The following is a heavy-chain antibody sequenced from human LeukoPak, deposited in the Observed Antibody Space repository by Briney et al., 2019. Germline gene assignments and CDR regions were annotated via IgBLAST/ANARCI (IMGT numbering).Heavy chain of an antibody. Sequence: ASVKVSCKASGYTFTSYGISWVRPAPGQGLEWMGWISAYNGNTNYAQKLQGRVTMTTDTSTSTAYMELRSLRSDDTAVYYCARTGQWLDDYYFDYWGQGTLVTVSS. V-gene: IGHV1-18*01. CDR3: ARTGQWLDDYYFDY. CDR2: ISAYNGNT. D-gene: IGHD6-19*01. J-gene: IGHJ4*02. CDR1: GYTFTSYG.